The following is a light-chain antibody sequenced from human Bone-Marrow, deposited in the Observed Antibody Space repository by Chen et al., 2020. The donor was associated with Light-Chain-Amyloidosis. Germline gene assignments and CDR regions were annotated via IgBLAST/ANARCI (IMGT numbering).Light chain of an antibody. V-gene: IGLV2-14*01. J-gene: IGLJ3*02. CDR3: SSHASGSTLV. CDR1: SSDVGGHDH. CDR2: DVT. Sequence: QSALTQPASVSGSPGQSITISCAGTSSDVGGHDHVSWYQQCPGKAPKLIIYDVTYRPSGVSHRFSGSKSGNTASLTVSGLQAEDEADYYCSSHASGSTLVFGGGTKLTVL.